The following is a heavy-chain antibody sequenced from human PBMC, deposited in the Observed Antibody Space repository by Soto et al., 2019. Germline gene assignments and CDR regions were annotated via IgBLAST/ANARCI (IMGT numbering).Heavy chain of an antibody. CDR2: ITAYNGHT. D-gene: IGHD1-20*01. Sequence: QVQLVQSGGEVKKPGASVKVSCKASGYTFTRYGISWVRQAPGQGLEWMGWITAYNGHTKYAQKVQGRVTMTTDTSTSTAYMELRSLRSDDTDVYYCAREEVTDPYTDYMDVWGKGTTVTVSS. CDR3: AREEVTDPYTDYMDV. V-gene: IGHV1-18*01. J-gene: IGHJ6*03. CDR1: GYTFTRYG.